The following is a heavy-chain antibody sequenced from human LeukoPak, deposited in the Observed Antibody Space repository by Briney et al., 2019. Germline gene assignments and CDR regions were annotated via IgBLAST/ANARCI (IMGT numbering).Heavy chain of an antibody. V-gene: IGHV1-2*02. D-gene: IGHD3-3*01. J-gene: IGHJ4*02. CDR3: ARGFRTGDMTIFAY. CDR2: ITPDSGGT. CDR1: GYTFSGYY. Sequence: ASVKVPCKASGYTFSGYYMQWVRQAPGQALEWMGWITPDSGGTDYAEKFQGRVTMTRDTSISTVYLELTTLISDDTAVYFCARGFRTGDMTIFAYWGQGTLVTVSS.